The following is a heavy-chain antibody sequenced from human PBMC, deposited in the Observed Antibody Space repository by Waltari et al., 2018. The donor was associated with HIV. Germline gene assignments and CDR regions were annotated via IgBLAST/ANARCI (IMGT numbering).Heavy chain of an antibody. D-gene: IGHD6-19*01. J-gene: IGHJ3*02. CDR2: ISYGGGT. CDR3: GRAGSSAYDRRGDDGFDI. CDR1: VEALNDYY. Sequence: QVQLEQWGAGLLKPSETLVLKCAVYVEALNDYYWTWVGRGPGKGLEGIGEISYGGGTNSKPALKSRVTLSLDMSKKQVSHELNFVTAAETAMYFCGRAGSSAYDRRGDDGFDIWGQGTMVTVSS. V-gene: IGHV4-34*02.